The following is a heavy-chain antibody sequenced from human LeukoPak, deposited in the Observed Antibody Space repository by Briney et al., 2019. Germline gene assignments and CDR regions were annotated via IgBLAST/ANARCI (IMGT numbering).Heavy chain of an antibody. CDR3: ARDAAGLLDH. J-gene: IGHJ4*02. V-gene: IGHV3-30-3*01. CDR2: ISYDGSNT. CDR1: GFTFGSYA. Sequence: GTSLRLSCAVSGFTFGSYAMHWARQAPGKGLEWLAVISYDGSNTVYADSVKGRFTTSRDNFKNTLYLYMNSLRTEDTAMYYCARDAAGLLDHWGQGTLVTVSS. D-gene: IGHD6-25*01.